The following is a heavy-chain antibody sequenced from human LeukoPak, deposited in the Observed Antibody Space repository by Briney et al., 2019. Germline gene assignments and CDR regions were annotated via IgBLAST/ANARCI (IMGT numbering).Heavy chain of an antibody. CDR3: AKLGDLDTAMVFES. V-gene: IGHV3-30*04. D-gene: IGHD5-18*01. CDR2: ISYDGSNK. CDR1: GFTFSSYA. J-gene: IGHJ4*02. Sequence: PGGSLRLSCAASGFTFSSYAMHWVRQAPGKGLEWVAVISYDGSNKYYADSVKGRFTISRDNSKNTLYLQMNSLRAEDTAVYYCAKLGDLDTAMVFESWGQGTLVTVSS.